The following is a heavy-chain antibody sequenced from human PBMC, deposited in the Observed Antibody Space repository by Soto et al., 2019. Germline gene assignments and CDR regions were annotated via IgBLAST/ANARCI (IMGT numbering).Heavy chain of an antibody. D-gene: IGHD2-21*02. Sequence: PGGSLGLCCAGSGFTFCTYSINWVRQTPGKGLEWXSSXXXRSXTXYXXSVXXRFTISRDNAMNSVALQMNSLRAEDTAVYYCAREETVWPLAYGLDVWGQGTTVTVS. CDR3: AREETVWPLAYGLDV. J-gene: IGHJ6*02. CDR2: XXXRSXT. V-gene: IGHV3-21*01. CDR1: GFTFCTYS.